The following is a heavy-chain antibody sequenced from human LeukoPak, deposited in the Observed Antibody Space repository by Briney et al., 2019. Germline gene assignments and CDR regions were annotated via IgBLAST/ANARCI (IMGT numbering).Heavy chain of an antibody. CDR2: IYYSGST. J-gene: IGHJ5*02. Sequence: SETLSLTCTVSGGSISIGGHYWSWIRQHPGKGLEWIGYIYYSGSTYYNPSLKSRVTISVDTSKNQFSLKLSSVTAADTAVYYCARVQVVPAAIGWFDPWGQGTLVTVSS. CDR3: ARVQVVPAAIGWFDP. CDR1: GGSISIGGHY. V-gene: IGHV4-31*03. D-gene: IGHD2-2*01.